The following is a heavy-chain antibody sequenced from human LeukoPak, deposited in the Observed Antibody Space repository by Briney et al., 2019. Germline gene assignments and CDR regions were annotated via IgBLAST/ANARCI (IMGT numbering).Heavy chain of an antibody. CDR2: ISSSSNSII. D-gene: IGHD6-19*01. CDR3: ARTVIAVAANWFDP. Sequence: PGGSLRLSCAASGLTFSSYSINWVRQAPGKGLEWVSYISSSSNSIISYADSVKGRFTITRDNDKNSLYLQMNSLRDEDTAVYYCARTVIAVAANWFDPWGQGTLVTVSS. J-gene: IGHJ5*02. V-gene: IGHV3-48*02. CDR1: GLTFSSYS.